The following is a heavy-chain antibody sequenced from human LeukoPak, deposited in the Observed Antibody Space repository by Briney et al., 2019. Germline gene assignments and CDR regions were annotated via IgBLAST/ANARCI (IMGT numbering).Heavy chain of an antibody. CDR1: GFTFSTYT. Sequence: GGSLTLSCVASGFTFSTYTMNWIRQAPGKGLEWVSGSIGSGGSAFYADSVKGRFSISRDTSKNTLFLHMNNLRAGDTAAYYCGRIRGSYLHWYFDLWGRGTLVTVSS. CDR2: SIGSGGSA. D-gene: IGHD1-26*01. V-gene: IGHV3-23*01. J-gene: IGHJ2*01. CDR3: GRIRGSYLHWYFDL.